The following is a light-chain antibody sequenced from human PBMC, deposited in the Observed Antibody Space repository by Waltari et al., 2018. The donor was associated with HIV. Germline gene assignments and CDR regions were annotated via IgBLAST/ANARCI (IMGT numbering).Light chain of an antibody. CDR2: EVN. CDR1: SSDVGRYDY. Sequence: QPPSASGSLGQSVTISCTGSSSDVGRYDYVSWYQQHPGKAPKLLIFEVNKRPSGVPDRFSGSKSGNTASLTVSGLQAEDEAEYSCSSYAGINPVIFGGGTTLTVL. V-gene: IGLV2-8*01. CDR3: SSYAGINPVI. J-gene: IGLJ2*01.